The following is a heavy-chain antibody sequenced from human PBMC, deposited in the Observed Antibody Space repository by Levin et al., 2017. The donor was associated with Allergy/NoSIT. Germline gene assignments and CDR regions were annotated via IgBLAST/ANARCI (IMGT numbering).Heavy chain of an antibody. J-gene: IGHJ4*02. CDR2: ISYTGST. CDR3: ARLEGYSGGWALDY. Sequence: SETLSLTCTVSGDSINNAAYYWSWIRQHPGKGLEWIGHISYTGSTYYNWSLKSRVTISVDTSKNQFSLKLSSVTAADTAVYSCARLEGYSGGWALDYWGQGTLVTVSS. CDR1: GDSINNAAYY. V-gene: IGHV4-31*03. D-gene: IGHD6-19*01.